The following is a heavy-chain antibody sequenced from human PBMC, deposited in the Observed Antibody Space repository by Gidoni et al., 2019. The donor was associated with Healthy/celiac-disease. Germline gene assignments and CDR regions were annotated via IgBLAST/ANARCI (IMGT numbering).Heavy chain of an antibody. CDR3: ASTLRACGGSCYPNDAFDI. D-gene: IGHD2-15*01. J-gene: IGHJ3*02. V-gene: IGHV4-31*03. Sequence: QVQLQESVPGLVKPSQTLSLPCTVSGCSISSCGYYWSWIRQHPGKGLEWIGYIYYSGSTYYNPSLKSRVTISVDTSKNQFSLKLSSVTAADTAVYYCASTLRACGGSCYPNDAFDIWGQGTMVTVSS. CDR2: IYYSGST. CDR1: GCSISSCGYY.